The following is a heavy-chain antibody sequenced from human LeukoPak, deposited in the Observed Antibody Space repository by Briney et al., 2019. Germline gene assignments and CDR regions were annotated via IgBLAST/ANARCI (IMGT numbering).Heavy chain of an antibody. Sequence: PGGSLRLSCAASGFTFSSYSMNWVRQAPGKGLEWVSSISSSSSYIYYADSVKGRFTISRDNAKNSLYLQMNSLRAEDTAVYYCAKGMARYFDWLPIDYWGQGTLVTVSS. J-gene: IGHJ4*02. CDR3: AKGMARYFDWLPIDY. CDR2: ISSSSSYI. CDR1: GFTFSSYS. V-gene: IGHV3-21*01. D-gene: IGHD3-9*01.